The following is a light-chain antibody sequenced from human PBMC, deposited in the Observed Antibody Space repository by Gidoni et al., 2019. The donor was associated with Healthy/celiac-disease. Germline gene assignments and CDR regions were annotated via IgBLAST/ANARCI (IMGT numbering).Light chain of an antibody. V-gene: IGLV3-19*01. CDR3: NSRDSSGNHVV. CDR1: SLSSYY. Sequence: SSELTQDPAVSVVLGQTVRITCQGDSLSSYYASWYQQQPGQAPVLVIYGKNNRPSGIPDRFSGSSSGNTASLTVTGAQAEDEADYYCNSRDSSGNHVVFGGGTKLTVL. J-gene: IGLJ2*01. CDR2: GKN.